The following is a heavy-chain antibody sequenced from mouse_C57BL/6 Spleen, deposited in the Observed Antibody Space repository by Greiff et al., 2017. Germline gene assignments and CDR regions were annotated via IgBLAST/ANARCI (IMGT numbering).Heavy chain of an antibody. V-gene: IGHV3-6*01. CDR1: GYSITSGYY. CDR2: ISYDGSN. D-gene: IGHD2-5*01. Sequence: EVKLVESGPGLVKPSQSLSLTCSVTGYSITSGYYWNWIRQFPGNKLEWMGYISYDGSNNYNPSLKNRISITRDTSKNQFFLKLNSVTTEDTATYYCAREEYSNYFPFAYWGQGTLVTVSA. J-gene: IGHJ3*01. CDR3: AREEYSNYFPFAY.